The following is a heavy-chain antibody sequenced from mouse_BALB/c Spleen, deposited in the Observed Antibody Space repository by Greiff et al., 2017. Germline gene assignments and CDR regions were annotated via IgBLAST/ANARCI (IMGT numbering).Heavy chain of an antibody. J-gene: IGHJ3*01. V-gene: IGHV2-6-7*01. D-gene: IGHD2-4*01. Sequence: VQLQESGPGLVAPSQSLSITCTVSGFSLTGYGVNWVRQPPGKGLEWLGMIWGDGSTDYNSALKSRLSISKDNSKSQLFLKMNSLQTDDTARYYCARDQGMITLAYWGQGTLVTVSA. CDR1: GFSLTGYG. CDR3: ARDQGMITLAY. CDR2: IWGDGST.